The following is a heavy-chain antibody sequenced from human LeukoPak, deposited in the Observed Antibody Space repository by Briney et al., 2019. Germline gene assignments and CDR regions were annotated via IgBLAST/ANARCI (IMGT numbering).Heavy chain of an antibody. V-gene: IGHV4-59*12. CDR3: ARIVVVVAASMDV. CDR1: GAPISGYY. Sequence: PSETLSLTCTVSGAPISGYYWSWIRQSPGKGLEWIGYVHYGGSTNYNPSLKSRVTISVDTSKNQFSLKLSSVTAADTAVYYCARIVVVVAASMDVWGQGTTVTVSS. CDR2: VHYGGST. J-gene: IGHJ6*02. D-gene: IGHD2-15*01.